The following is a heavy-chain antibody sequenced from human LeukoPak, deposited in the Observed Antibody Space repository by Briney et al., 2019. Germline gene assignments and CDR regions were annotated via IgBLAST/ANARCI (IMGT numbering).Heavy chain of an antibody. V-gene: IGHV4-59*01. CDR2: IYYSGST. J-gene: IGHJ6*03. D-gene: IGHD5-12*01. CDR1: GGSISSYY. CDR3: ARGISGYSGYEPYYYYYMDV. Sequence: PSETLSLTCTVSGGSISSYYWSWIRQPPGKGLEWIGYIYYSGSTNYNPSLKSRVTISVDTSKNQFSLKLSSVTAADTAVYYCARGISGYSGYEPYYYYYMDVWGKGTTVTISS.